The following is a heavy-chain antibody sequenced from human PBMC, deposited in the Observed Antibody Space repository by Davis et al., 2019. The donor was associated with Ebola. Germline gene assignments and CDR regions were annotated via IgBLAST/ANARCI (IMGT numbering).Heavy chain of an antibody. CDR1: GYTFTNYY. J-gene: IGHJ4*02. Sequence: ASVKVSCKASGYTFTNYYTHWVRQAPGQGLEWMGWINPISGVTKSAQKFQDRVTMTRDTSISTASMEIYSLRSDDTAVYYCTRDQYDTTGYYGYWGQGTLVTVSS. D-gene: IGHD3-9*01. V-gene: IGHV1-2*02. CDR3: TRDQYDTTGYYGY. CDR2: INPISGVT.